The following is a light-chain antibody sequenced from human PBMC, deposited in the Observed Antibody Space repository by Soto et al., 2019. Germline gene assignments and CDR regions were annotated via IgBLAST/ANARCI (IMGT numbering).Light chain of an antibody. V-gene: IGKV3-20*01. CDR3: QQYGTSPLT. J-gene: IGKJ4*01. Sequence: EIVMTQSPATLSVSPGERATLSCRASQSVSSNLAWYQQKPGQAPTLLIYGASSRATGIPDRFSGSGSGTDFTLTISRLEPEDSAVYYCQQYGTSPLTFGGGTKVDIK. CDR1: QSVSSN. CDR2: GAS.